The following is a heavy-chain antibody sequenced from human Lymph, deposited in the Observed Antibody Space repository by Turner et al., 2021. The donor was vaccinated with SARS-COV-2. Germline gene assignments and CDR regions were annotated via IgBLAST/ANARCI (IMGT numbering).Heavy chain of an antibody. V-gene: IGHV1-3*04. D-gene: IGHD3-3*01. J-gene: IGHJ4*02. Sequence: QVQLVQSGAEVKKPGASVKVSCKASGYTVTNYAMHWVRQAPGQRLEWMGWINTGNGNTKYSQKSQGRVTITRDTSASTAYMELSSMRSEDTAVYYCERGKSPLLRFLEWLLSLDYWGQGTLVTVSS. CDR1: GYTVTNYA. CDR3: ERGKSPLLRFLEWLLSLDY. CDR2: INTGNGNT.